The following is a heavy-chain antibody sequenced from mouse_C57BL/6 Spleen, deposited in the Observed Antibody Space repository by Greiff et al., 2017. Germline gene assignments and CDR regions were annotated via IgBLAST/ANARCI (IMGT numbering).Heavy chain of an antibody. D-gene: IGHD2-4*01. CDR2: IHPNSGST. V-gene: IGHV1-64*01. CDR3: ALYYDYDREYYYAMDY. Sequence: QVQLQQPGAELVKPGASVKLSCKASGYTFTSYWMHWVKQRPGQGLEWIGMIHPNSGSTNYNEKFKSKATLTVDKSSSTAYMELNSLTSEDSAVYYCALYYDYDREYYYAMDYWGQGTSVTVSS. CDR1: GYTFTSYW. J-gene: IGHJ4*01.